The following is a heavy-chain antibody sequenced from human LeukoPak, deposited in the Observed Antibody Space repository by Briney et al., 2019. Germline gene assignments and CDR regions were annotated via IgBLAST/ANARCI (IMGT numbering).Heavy chain of an antibody. J-gene: IGHJ4*02. CDR2: INHSGST. Sequence: SETLSLTCAVYGGSFSGYYWSWIRQPPGKGLEWIGEINHSGSTNYNPSPKSRVTISVDTSKNQFSLKLSSVTAADTAVYYCARAGQGVTVTFDYWGQGTLVTVSS. CDR3: ARAGQGVTVTFDY. CDR1: GGSFSGYY. D-gene: IGHD4-17*01. V-gene: IGHV4-34*01.